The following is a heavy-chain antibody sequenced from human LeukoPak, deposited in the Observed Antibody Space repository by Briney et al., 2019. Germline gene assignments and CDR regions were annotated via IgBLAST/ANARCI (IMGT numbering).Heavy chain of an antibody. D-gene: IGHD5-12*01. J-gene: IGHJ4*02. CDR2: ISNDGSRK. Sequence: GRSLRLSCAPSGFTFSRHGMHWVRQAPGKGLEWVAIISNDGSRKYYAHSVEGRFTISRDNSKNTLYLQMNSLRAEDTAVYYCAGYSGYEITFDYWGQGTLVTVSS. CDR3: AGYSGYEITFDY. V-gene: IGHV3-30*03. CDR1: GFTFSRHG.